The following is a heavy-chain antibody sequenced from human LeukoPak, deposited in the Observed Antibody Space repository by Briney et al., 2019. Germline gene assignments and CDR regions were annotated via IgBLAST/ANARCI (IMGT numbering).Heavy chain of an antibody. D-gene: IGHD3-22*01. CDR2: ISSSSSYI. CDR3: ARDRSSGYLLDY. V-gene: IGHV3-21*01. Sequence: GGSLRLSCAASGFTFCSYSMNWVRQAPGKGLEWVSSISSSSSYIYYSDSVEGRFTISRDNAKNSLYLQMNSQRAEDTAVYYCARDRSSGYLLDYWGQGTPVTVSS. CDR1: GFTFCSYS. J-gene: IGHJ4*02.